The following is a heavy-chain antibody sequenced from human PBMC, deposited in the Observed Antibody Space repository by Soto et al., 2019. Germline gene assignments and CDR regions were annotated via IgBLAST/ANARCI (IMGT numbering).Heavy chain of an antibody. CDR1: GYTFTSYY. J-gene: IGHJ3*02. Sequence: ASVKVSCKASGYTFTSYYMHWVRQAPGQGLEWMGIINPSGGSTSYAQKFQGRVTMTRDTSISTAYMELSRLRSDDTAVYYCARAGYSYGLRYAFDIWGQGTMVTVSS. D-gene: IGHD5-18*01. CDR2: INPSGGST. CDR3: ARAGYSYGLRYAFDI. V-gene: IGHV1-46*01.